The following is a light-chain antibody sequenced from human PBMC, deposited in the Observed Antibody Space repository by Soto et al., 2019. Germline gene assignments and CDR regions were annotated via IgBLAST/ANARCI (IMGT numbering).Light chain of an antibody. J-gene: IGKJ1*01. CDR3: QQYAYSPRT. CDR2: GVF. V-gene: IGKV3-20*01. CDR1: QSLTNTF. Sequence: IVLTQSPGTLSLSPGERATLSCRASQSLTNTFLNWYQHKPGQAPRLLIYGVFSRATGIPDRFSGTGSGTGFTLTISRLELEDSAVYFCQQYAYSPRTFGQGTKVDIK.